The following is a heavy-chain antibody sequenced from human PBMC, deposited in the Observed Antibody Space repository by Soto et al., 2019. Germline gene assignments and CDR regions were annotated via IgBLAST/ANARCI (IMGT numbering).Heavy chain of an antibody. J-gene: IGHJ4*02. Sequence: GGSLRLSCAASGFGFDAYGIHWVRRAPGKGLEWVAVITYDGSLQYYRDSVKGRFTISRDNVRKTMFLQMDNLQPEDTAMYFCARGSQYNYGPLAYFDYWGQGTLVTVSS. V-gene: IGHV3-30*03. CDR2: ITYDGSLQ. D-gene: IGHD5-18*01. CDR3: ARGSQYNYGPLAYFDY. CDR1: GFGFDAYG.